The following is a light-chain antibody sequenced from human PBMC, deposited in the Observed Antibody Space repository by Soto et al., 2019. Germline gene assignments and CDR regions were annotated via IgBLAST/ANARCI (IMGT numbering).Light chain of an antibody. CDR2: EVS. CDR1: SSDVGGYNY. J-gene: IGLJ1*01. V-gene: IGLV2-14*03. CDR3: SSYTASSTLL. Sequence: VLTQPASVSGSPGQSITISCTGTSSDVGGYNYVSWSQQHPGKAPKLLISEVSNRPSGVSNRFSGSKSGNTASLTISGLQADDEADYYCSSYTASSTLLFGTGTKLTVL.